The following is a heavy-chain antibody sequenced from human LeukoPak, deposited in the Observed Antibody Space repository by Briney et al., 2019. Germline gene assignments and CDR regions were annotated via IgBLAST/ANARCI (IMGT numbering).Heavy chain of an antibody. J-gene: IGHJ6*02. CDR1: GFSFDAYA. D-gene: IGHD3-10*01. CDR3: AKAIKTRGSGSGIHNGLDV. CDR2: ISWNGGSI. Sequence: GGSLRLSCEASGFSFDAYAIHWVRQPPGKGLEWVSSISWNGGSIGYADSVKGRFTISRDNAKNSLYLQMNSLRAEDTAVYYCAKAIKTRGSGSGIHNGLDVWGQGTTVTVSS. V-gene: IGHV3-9*01.